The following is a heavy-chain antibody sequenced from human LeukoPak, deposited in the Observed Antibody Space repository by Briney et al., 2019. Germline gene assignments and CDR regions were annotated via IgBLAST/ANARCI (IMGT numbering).Heavy chain of an antibody. J-gene: IGHJ4*02. D-gene: IGHD4-17*01. CDR2: IIPIFGTA. CDR3: ARDLYGDYPHEGDY. Sequence: SVKVSCKASEGTFSSYAISWVRQAPGQGLEWMGGIIPIFGTANYAQKFQGRVTITADESTSTAYMELSSLRSEDTAVYYCARDLYGDYPHEGDYWGQGTLVTVSS. V-gene: IGHV1-69*13. CDR1: EGTFSSYA.